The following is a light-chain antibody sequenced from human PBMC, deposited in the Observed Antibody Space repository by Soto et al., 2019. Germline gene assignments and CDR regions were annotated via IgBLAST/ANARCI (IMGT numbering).Light chain of an antibody. J-gene: IGKJ4*01. CDR3: QQRTSWPPDLT. V-gene: IGKV3-11*01. Sequence: EIVLTQSPATLSLSPGERASLSCRASQSVGSSLAWYQQRPGQAPRLLIYDASNRATGIPARFSGGGSGTDFTLTISSLEPEDFAVYYCQQRTSWPPDLTVGGGTKVEIK. CDR1: QSVGSS. CDR2: DAS.